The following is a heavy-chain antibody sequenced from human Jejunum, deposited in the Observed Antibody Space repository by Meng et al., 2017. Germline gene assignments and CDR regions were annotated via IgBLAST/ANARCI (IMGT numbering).Heavy chain of an antibody. CDR3: ARGSRDDGSGSGYYKTWFDA. CDR2: IYHSGNT. Sequence: SETLSLTCTVSGYSISSGYYWGWIRQPPGKGLEWIGSIYHSGNTQYNPSLKSRATILAATSKNRFPLRLTSVTAADTAVYFCARGSRDDGSGSGYYKTWFDAWGQGTLVTVSS. D-gene: IGHD3-22*01. J-gene: IGHJ5*02. CDR1: GYSISSGYY. V-gene: IGHV4-38-2*02.